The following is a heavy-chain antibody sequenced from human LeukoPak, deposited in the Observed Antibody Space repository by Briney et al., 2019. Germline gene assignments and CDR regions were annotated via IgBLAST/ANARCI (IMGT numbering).Heavy chain of an antibody. D-gene: IGHD6-13*01. CDR2: ISTHNGHT. CDR1: GYTFFNYG. Sequence: ASVKVSCKASGYTFFNYGISWVRQAPGQGLEWMGWISTHNGHTGYAQKFQGRVTMTTDTSTSTAYMELRSLRSDDTAVYYCARGPPLAAAAPNVTPDYWGQGTLVTVSS. J-gene: IGHJ4*02. CDR3: ARGPPLAAAAPNVTPDY. V-gene: IGHV1-18*01.